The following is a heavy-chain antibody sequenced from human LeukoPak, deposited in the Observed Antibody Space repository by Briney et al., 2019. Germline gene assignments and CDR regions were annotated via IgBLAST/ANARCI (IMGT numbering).Heavy chain of an antibody. J-gene: IGHJ4*02. Sequence: SETLSLTCAVYGGSFSGYYWSWIRQPPGKGLEWIGEINHSGSTNYNPSLKSRVTISVDTSKNQFSLKLSSVTAADTAVYYCARGSLRLGELSLSSSLLDYWGQGTLVTVSS. CDR1: GGSFSGYY. CDR2: INHSGST. V-gene: IGHV4-34*01. D-gene: IGHD3-16*02. CDR3: ARGSLRLGELSLSSSLLDY.